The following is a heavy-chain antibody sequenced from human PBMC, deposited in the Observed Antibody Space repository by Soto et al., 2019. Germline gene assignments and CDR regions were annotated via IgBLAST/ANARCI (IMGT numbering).Heavy chain of an antibody. Sequence: GASVKVSCKASGFTFRTSAVQWVLQAPGQRLEWIGWIVVGSGNTKFAQNFQERVTITRDMSTSTAYMELNSLRSEDTAVYYCAADSGNDIWSGYDCWGQGTLVTVSS. CDR3: AADSGNDIWSGYDC. J-gene: IGHJ4*02. CDR1: GFTFRTSA. V-gene: IGHV1-58*01. CDR2: IVVGSGNT. D-gene: IGHD3-3*01.